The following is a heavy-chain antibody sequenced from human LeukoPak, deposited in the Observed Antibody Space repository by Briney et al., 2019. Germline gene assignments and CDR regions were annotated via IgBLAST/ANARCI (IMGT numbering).Heavy chain of an antibody. CDR3: AREDIVVVPAGIDP. V-gene: IGHV4-30-4*08. J-gene: IGHJ5*02. D-gene: IGHD2-2*01. CDR2: IYYSGST. Sequence: LRLSCAASGFTFSSYEMNWIRQPPGKGLEWIGYIYYSGSTYYNPSLKSRVTISVDTSKNQFSLKLSSVTAADTAVYYCAREDIVVVPAGIDPWGQGTLVTVSS. CDR1: GFTFSSYEMN.